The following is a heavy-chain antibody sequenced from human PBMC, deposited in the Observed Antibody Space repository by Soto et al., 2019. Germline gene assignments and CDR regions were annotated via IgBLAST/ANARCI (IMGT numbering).Heavy chain of an antibody. Sequence: PGGSLRLSCAASGFVFSGYYMTWMRQAPGKGLEWVSFIGKTGDEIHYADSVEGRFTISRDNTKNSLFLQMNSLRAEDTAMYYCAREIGNRLPYGPVDYWGQGTLVTVSS. D-gene: IGHD3-10*01. CDR1: GFVFSGYY. J-gene: IGHJ4*02. CDR3: AREIGNRLPYGPVDY. CDR2: IGKTGDEI. V-gene: IGHV3-11*01.